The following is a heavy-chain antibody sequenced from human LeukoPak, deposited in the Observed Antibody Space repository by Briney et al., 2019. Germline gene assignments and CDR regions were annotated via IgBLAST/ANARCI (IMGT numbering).Heavy chain of an antibody. Sequence: SVKVSCKASGGTFSSYAISWVRQAPGQGLEWMGGIIPIFGTANYAQKFQGRVTITTNESTSTAYMELSSLRSEDTAVYYCARGQYQLLYDYYYYMDVWGKGTTVTVSS. D-gene: IGHD2-2*01. V-gene: IGHV1-69*05. CDR1: GGTFSSYA. CDR2: IIPIFGTA. CDR3: ARGQYQLLYDYYYYMDV. J-gene: IGHJ6*03.